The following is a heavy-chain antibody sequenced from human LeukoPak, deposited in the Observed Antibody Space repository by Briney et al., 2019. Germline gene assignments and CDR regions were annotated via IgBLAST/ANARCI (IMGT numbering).Heavy chain of an antibody. CDR1: GGSFSGYY. CDR3: ARAKNWFDP. CDR2: INHSGST. Sequence: SETLSLTCAVYGGSFSGYYWSWIRQPPGKGLEWIGEINHSGSTNYNPSLKSRVTISVDTSKNQFSLKLSSVTAADTAVYYCARAKNWFDPCGQGTLVTVSS. J-gene: IGHJ5*02. V-gene: IGHV4-34*01.